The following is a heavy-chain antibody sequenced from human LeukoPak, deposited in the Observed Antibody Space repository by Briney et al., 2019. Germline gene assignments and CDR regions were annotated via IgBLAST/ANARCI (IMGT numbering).Heavy chain of an antibody. D-gene: IGHD1-26*01. CDR3: ATEWELPAYDAFDI. V-gene: IGHV1-24*01. CDR2: FDPEDGET. J-gene: IGHJ3*02. CDR1: GYTLTELS. Sequence: ASVKVSCKVSGYTLTELSMHWVRQAPGKGLEWMGGFDPEDGETIYAQKFQGRVTMTEDTSTDTAYMELSSLRSEDTAVYYCATEWELPAYDAFDIWGRGTMVTVSS.